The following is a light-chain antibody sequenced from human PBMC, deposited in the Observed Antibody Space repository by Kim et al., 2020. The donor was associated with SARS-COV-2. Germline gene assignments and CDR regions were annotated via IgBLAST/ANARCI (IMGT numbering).Light chain of an antibody. V-gene: IGKV1-5*01. J-gene: IGKJ4*01. CDR1: ESISKW. Sequence: GDRVTITCGARESISKWLASYKKKQGKAPKRLRYDASTLEKGVPSRCRGRGYGTEITLTNRSVQSDDIANHYSQQYNSDTRTFGEGTKVGIK. CDR3: QQYNSDTRT. CDR2: DAS.